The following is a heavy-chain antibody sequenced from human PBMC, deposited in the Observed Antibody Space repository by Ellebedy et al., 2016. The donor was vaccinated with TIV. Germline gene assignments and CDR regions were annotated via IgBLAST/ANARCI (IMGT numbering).Heavy chain of an antibody. Sequence: AASVKVSCKASGYTFTGYYMHWARQAPGQGLEWMGWINPNSGGTNYAQKFQGRVTMTRDTSISTAYMELSSLRSEDTAMYYCASSDMIEHYFDYWGQGTLVTVSS. J-gene: IGHJ4*02. D-gene: IGHD3-22*01. CDR2: INPNSGGT. CDR3: ASSDMIEHYFDY. V-gene: IGHV1-2*02. CDR1: GYTFTGYY.